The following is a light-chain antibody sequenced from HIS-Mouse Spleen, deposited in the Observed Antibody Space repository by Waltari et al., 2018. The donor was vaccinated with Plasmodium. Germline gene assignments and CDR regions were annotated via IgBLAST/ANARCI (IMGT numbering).Light chain of an antibody. Sequence: SYELTQPPSVSVSPGQTARITCSGDALPKKYAYWYQQKSGQAPGLVIYEDSNRPSGIPAGFSGSSSGTIATLTFSGAQVEDEADYYCYSTDSSGNHRVFGGGTKLTVL. CDR3: YSTDSSGNHRV. V-gene: IGLV3-10*01. CDR1: ALPKKY. J-gene: IGLJ3*02. CDR2: EDS.